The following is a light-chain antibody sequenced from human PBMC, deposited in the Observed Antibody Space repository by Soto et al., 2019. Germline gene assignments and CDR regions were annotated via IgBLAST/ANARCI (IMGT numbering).Light chain of an antibody. CDR3: SSCTTSSTLL. J-gene: IGLJ2*01. CDR1: SSDVGGYNY. Sequence: QSALTQPASVSGSPGQSITISCTGTSSDVGGYNYVSWYQQHPGRAPKLMIYDVINRPSGVSNRFSGSKSGNTASLTISGVQAEDEDDYYCSSCTTSSTLLFGGGTKLTVL. V-gene: IGLV2-14*01. CDR2: DVI.